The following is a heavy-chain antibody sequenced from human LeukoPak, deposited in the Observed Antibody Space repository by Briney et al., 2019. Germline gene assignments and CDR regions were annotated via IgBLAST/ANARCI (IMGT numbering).Heavy chain of an antibody. V-gene: IGHV3-66*02. CDR1: GFTVSSKY. J-gene: IGHJ4*02. Sequence: GGSLRLSCAASGFTVSSKYMSWVRQAPGKGLEWVSVIYSGGSTYYADSVKGRFTISRDNSKNTLYLQMNSLRAEDTAVYYCACPAVVLRYFDFDYWGQGTLVTVSS. CDR3: ACPAVVLRYFDFDY. D-gene: IGHD3-9*01. CDR2: IYSGGST.